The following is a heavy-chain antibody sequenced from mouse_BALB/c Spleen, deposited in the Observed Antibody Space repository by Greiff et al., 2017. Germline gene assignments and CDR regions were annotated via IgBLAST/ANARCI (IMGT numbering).Heavy chain of an antibody. Sequence: QVQLQQSGAELMKPGASVKISCKATGYTFSSYWIEWVKQRPGHGLEWIGEILPGSGSTNYNEKFKGKATFTTDTSSNTAYMQLSSLTSEDSAVYYCARVRGWFAYWGQGTLVTVSA. V-gene: IGHV1-9*01. J-gene: IGHJ3*01. CDR2: ILPGSGST. CDR1: GYTFSSYW. CDR3: ARVRGWFAY.